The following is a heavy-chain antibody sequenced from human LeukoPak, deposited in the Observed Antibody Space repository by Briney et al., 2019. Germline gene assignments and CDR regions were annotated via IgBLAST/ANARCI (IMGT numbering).Heavy chain of an antibody. Sequence: GGSLRLSCAASGFTSSSYWMHWVRQAPGKGLVWVSHINGDGSSTSYADSVKGRVTISRDNAKNTLYLQINSLTAEDSAVYYCARDRSYNLDYWGEGTLVSVSS. V-gene: IGHV3-74*01. J-gene: IGHJ4*02. D-gene: IGHD5-24*01. CDR1: GFTSSSYW. CDR2: INGDGSST. CDR3: ARDRSYNLDY.